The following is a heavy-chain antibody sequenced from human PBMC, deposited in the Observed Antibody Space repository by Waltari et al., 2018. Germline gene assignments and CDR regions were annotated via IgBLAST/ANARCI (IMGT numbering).Heavy chain of an antibody. Sequence: QVQLVQSGAEVKKPGSSVKVSCKASGGTFSSYAISWVRQAPGQRLEWMGGIIPIFGTANYAQKFQGRVTITTDESTSTAYMELSSLRSEDTAVYYCARTLLGIAVAGTGWYFDLWGRGTLVTVSS. V-gene: IGHV1-69*05. CDR2: IIPIFGTA. CDR3: ARTLLGIAVAGTGWYFDL. D-gene: IGHD6-19*01. CDR1: GGTFSSYA. J-gene: IGHJ2*01.